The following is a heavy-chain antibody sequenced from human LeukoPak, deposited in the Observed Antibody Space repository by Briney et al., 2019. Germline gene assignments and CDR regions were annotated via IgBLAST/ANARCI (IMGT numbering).Heavy chain of an antibody. Sequence: GGSLRLSCAASGFTFSSYSMNWVRQAPGEGLEWVSCISSSSSYIYYADSVKGRFTISRDNSKNTLYLQMNSLRAEDTAVYYCAKVIAVAGTSYDFDYWGQGTLVTVSS. CDR1: GFTFSSYS. CDR2: ISSSSSYI. V-gene: IGHV3-21*04. CDR3: AKVIAVAGTSYDFDY. D-gene: IGHD6-19*01. J-gene: IGHJ4*02.